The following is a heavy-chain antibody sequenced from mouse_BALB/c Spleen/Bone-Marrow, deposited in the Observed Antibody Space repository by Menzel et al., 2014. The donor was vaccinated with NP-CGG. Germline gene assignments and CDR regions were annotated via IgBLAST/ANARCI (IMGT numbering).Heavy chain of an antibody. D-gene: IGHD2-3*01. CDR3: VRGGGDGYYNWYFDV. V-gene: IGHV2-9*02. CDR1: GFSLTSYG. J-gene: IGHJ1*01. CDR2: IWAGGST. Sequence: QVQLKQSGPGLVAPSQSLSITCTVSGFSLTSYGVHWVRQPPGKGLEWLGVIWAGGSTNYNSALMSRLSISKDNSKSPVFLKMNSLQTDDKAMYYCVRGGGDGYYNWYFDVWGAGTTVTVSS.